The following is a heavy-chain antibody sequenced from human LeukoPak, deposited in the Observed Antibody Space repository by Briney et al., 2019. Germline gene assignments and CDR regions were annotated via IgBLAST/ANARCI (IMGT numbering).Heavy chain of an antibody. Sequence: PSETLSLTCTVSGGSISSSSYYWGWIRQPPGKGLEWIGSIYYSGSTYYNPSLKSRVPISVDTSKNQFSLKLSSVTAADTAVYYCARVEWFGDPIVDHMDVWGKGTTVTVSS. CDR3: ARVEWFGDPIVDHMDV. J-gene: IGHJ6*03. CDR1: GGSISSSSYY. CDR2: IYYSGST. D-gene: IGHD3-10*01. V-gene: IGHV4-39*07.